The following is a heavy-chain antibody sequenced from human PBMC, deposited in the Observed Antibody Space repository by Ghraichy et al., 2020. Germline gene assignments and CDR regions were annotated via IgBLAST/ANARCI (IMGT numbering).Heavy chain of an antibody. CDR3: ARGYFGMDV. D-gene: IGHD1-14*01. J-gene: IGHJ6*02. Sequence: ASVKVSCKASGYTFSGSYIYWARQAPGQGLEWMGWISPNTGDTYHVQKFQGRVTMTRDTSISTAYMELNRVTSDDTAVYYCARGYFGMDVWGQGTTVTVSS. CDR2: ISPNTGDT. CDR1: GYTFSGSY. V-gene: IGHV1-2*02.